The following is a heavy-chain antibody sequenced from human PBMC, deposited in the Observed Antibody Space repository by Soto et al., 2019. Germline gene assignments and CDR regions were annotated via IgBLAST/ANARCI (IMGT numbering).Heavy chain of an antibody. CDR2: ISAYNGNT. CDR1: GYTFTSYG. Sequence: ASVKVSCKASGYTFTSYGISWVRQAPGQGLEWMGWISAYNGNTNYAQKLQGRVTMTTDTSTSTAYMELRSLRSDDTAVYYCARDLGYCSGGSCYNWFDPWGQGTLVTVSS. CDR3: ARDLGYCSGGSCYNWFDP. J-gene: IGHJ5*02. V-gene: IGHV1-18*01. D-gene: IGHD2-15*01.